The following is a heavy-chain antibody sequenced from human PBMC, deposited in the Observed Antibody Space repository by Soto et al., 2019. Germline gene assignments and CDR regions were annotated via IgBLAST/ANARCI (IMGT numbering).Heavy chain of an antibody. CDR1: GWSFIGYY. Sequence: SETLSLTCAFYGWSFIGYYWSWIRQPPGKGLEWIGEINHSGSTNYNPSLKSRVTISVDTSKNQFSLKLSSVTAADTAVYYCARGSSSGRNFDYWGQGTLVTVSS. J-gene: IGHJ4*02. CDR3: ARGSSSGRNFDY. D-gene: IGHD6-19*01. CDR2: INHSGST. V-gene: IGHV4-34*01.